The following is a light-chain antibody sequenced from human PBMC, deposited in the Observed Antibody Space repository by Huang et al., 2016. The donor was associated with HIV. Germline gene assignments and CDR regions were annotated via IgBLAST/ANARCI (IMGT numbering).Light chain of an antibody. CDR3: QQYDGLPYT. CDR1: QDIGNY. J-gene: IGKJ2*01. Sequence: DIQMTHSPSSLSTFIGDKVTITCQASQDIGNYLNWYQQRPGKAPKLLIYDASSLETGVTSRFSGGGSGTTFTFTITNLRPEDVATYYCQQYDGLPYTFGQGTLIEI. CDR2: DAS. V-gene: IGKV1-33*01.